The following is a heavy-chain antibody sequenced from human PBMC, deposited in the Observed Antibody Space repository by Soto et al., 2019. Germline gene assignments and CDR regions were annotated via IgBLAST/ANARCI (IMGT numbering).Heavy chain of an antibody. Sequence: PGGSLRLSCAASGFTFSSYAMHWVRQAPGKGLEWVALISYDGSNKYYADSVKGRFTISRGNSKNTLYLQMNSLRAEDTAVYYCAKRRVPAAMLGSSYYMDVWGKGTTVTVSS. V-gene: IGHV3-30-3*02. CDR2: ISYDGSNK. CDR3: AKRRVPAAMLGSSYYMDV. D-gene: IGHD2-2*01. CDR1: GFTFSSYA. J-gene: IGHJ6*03.